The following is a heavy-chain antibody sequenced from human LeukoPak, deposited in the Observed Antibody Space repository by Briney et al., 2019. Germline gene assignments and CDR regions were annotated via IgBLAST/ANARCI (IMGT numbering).Heavy chain of an antibody. J-gene: IGHJ5*02. D-gene: IGHD1-26*01. V-gene: IGHV1-24*01. CDR2: FDPEDGET. CDR3: ATEPPDGSYLDRWFDP. CDR1: GCTLTELS. Sequence: ASVKVSCKVSGCTLTELSMHWVRQAPGKGLEWMGGFDPEDGETIYAQKFQGRVTMTEDTSTDTAYMELSSLRSEDTAVYYCATEPPDGSYLDRWFDPWGQGTLVTVSS.